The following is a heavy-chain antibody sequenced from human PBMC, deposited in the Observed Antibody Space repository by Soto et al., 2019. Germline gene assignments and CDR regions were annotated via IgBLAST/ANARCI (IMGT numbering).Heavy chain of an antibody. CDR3: ASIALPAAIGDYYGVDV. CDR2: INPNSGGT. Sequence: QVQLVQSGPDVKKPGASVKVSCKASGYTFTGYYIHWVRQVPGQGLEWMGWINPNSGGTNYAQNFQGRVSLTRDTSTSTAYMELSRLRFDDTAVYYCASIALPAAIGDYYGVDVWGQGTTVTVSS. CDR1: GYTFTGYY. J-gene: IGHJ6*02. V-gene: IGHV1-2*02. D-gene: IGHD2-2*01.